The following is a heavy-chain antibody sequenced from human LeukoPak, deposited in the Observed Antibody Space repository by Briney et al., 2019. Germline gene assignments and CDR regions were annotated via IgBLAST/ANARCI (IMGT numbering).Heavy chain of an antibody. CDR2: INPNSGDT. D-gene: IGHD2-21*02. Sequence: GASVKVSCKASGYTFTGYYVHWVRQAPGQGLEWMGRINPNSGDTNYAQKFQGRVTMNRDTSISTAYMELSRLRSDDTAVYYCARDYCGGDCFPDYWGQGTLVTVSS. CDR1: GYTFTGYY. J-gene: IGHJ4*02. V-gene: IGHV1-2*06. CDR3: ARDYCGGDCFPDY.